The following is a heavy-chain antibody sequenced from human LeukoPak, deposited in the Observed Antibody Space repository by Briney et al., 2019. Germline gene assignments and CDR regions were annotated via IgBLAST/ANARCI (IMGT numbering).Heavy chain of an antibody. D-gene: IGHD5-18*01. V-gene: IGHV3-21*01. CDR3: ARSATEDTAMVVDY. CDR2: ISSSSSYI. Sequence: GGSLRLSCAASGFTFSSYSMNWVRQAPGKGLEWVSSISSSSSYIYYADSVNGRFTISRDNAKNSLYLQMNSLRAEDTAVYYCARSATEDTAMVVDYWGQGTLVTVSS. CDR1: GFTFSSYS. J-gene: IGHJ4*02.